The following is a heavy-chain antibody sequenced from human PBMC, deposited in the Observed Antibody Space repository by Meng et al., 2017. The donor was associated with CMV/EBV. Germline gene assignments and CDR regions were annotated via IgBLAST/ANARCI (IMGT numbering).Heavy chain of an antibody. CDR2: IYYSGSA. J-gene: IGHJ4*02. Sequence: RLQGRGAGLVQPSGTLSRTGTVPGCSISSSSYYWGWIRQPPGKGLEWIGSIYYSGSAYYNPSLKSRVTISVDTSKNQFSLKLSSVTAADTAVYYCARDSAVAGVVDYWGQGTLVTVSS. CDR3: ARDSAVAGVVDY. CDR1: GCSISSSSYY. D-gene: IGHD6-19*01. V-gene: IGHV4-39*07.